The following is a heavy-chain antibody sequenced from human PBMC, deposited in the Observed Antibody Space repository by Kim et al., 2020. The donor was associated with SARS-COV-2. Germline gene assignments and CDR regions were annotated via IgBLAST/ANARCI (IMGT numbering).Heavy chain of an antibody. D-gene: IGHD3-22*01. CDR1: GFTFSSYA. V-gene: IGHV3-64D*09. CDR2: ISSNGGST. Sequence: GGSLRLSCSASGFTFSSYAMHWVRQAPGKGPEYVSAISSNGGSTYYADSVKGRFSISRDNSKNTLYLQISSLSAEDTAVYYCVGGAYYLSASFQHRAQGT. J-gene: IGHJ1*01. CDR3: VGGAYYLSASFQH.